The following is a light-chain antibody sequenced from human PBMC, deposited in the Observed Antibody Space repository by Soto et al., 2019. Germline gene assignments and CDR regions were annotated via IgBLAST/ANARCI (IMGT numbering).Light chain of an antibody. CDR2: DAS. V-gene: IGKV3-20*01. Sequence: EIVLTQSPGTLSLSPGERATLSCRASQSVSSSYLAWYQQKPGQAPRLLIYDASSRATGISDRFSGSGSGTDFTLTISRLEPEDSAVYYCQQYGRSPKTFGQGTKVEI. CDR3: QQYGRSPKT. J-gene: IGKJ1*01. CDR1: QSVSSSY.